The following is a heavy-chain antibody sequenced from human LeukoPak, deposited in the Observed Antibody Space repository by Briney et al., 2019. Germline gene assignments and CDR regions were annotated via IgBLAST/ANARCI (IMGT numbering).Heavy chain of an antibody. CDR1: GFTFSSYA. CDR2: ISGSVGST. J-gene: IGHJ6*04. V-gene: IGHV3-23*01. Sequence: GGSLRLSCAASGFTFSSYAMSWVRQAPGKGLEWVSAISGSVGSTYYADSVKGRFTISRDNSKNTLYLQMNSLRAEDTAVYYCAKDRSVVAAVYYSYGMDVWGKGTTVPVSS. CDR3: AKDRSVVAAVYYSYGMDV. D-gene: IGHD2-15*01.